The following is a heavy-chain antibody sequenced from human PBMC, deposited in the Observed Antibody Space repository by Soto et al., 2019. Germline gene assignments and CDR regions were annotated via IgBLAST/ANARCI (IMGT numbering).Heavy chain of an antibody. CDR2: IKQDGSEK. CDR1: GFTFSSYW. D-gene: IGHD3-16*01. Sequence: EVQLVESGGGLVQPGGSLRPSCAAPGFTFSSYWMSWVRQAPGKGLEWVANIKQDGSEKYYVDSVKGRFTISRDNAKNSLYLQMNSLRAEDTAVYYCARPNTLYTPLDAFDIWGQGTMVTVSS. V-gene: IGHV3-7*01. CDR3: ARPNTLYTPLDAFDI. J-gene: IGHJ3*02.